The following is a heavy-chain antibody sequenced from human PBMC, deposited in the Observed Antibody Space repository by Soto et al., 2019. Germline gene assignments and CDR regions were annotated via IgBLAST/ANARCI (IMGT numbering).Heavy chain of an antibody. J-gene: IGHJ4*02. CDR3: ARGRPAGKKFDY. Sequence: PSETLSLTCAVYGGSFSGYYWSWIRQPPGKGLEWIGEINHSGSTNYNPSLKSRVTISVDTSKNQFSLKLGSVTAADTAVYYCARGRPAGKKFDYWGQGTLVTVSS. D-gene: IGHD2-2*01. V-gene: IGHV4-34*01. CDR1: GGSFSGYY. CDR2: INHSGST.